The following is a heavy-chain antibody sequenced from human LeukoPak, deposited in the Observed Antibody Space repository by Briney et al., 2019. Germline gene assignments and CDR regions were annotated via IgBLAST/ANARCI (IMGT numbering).Heavy chain of an antibody. CDR3: ARSQYRADAFDI. CDR2: VSYSGST. V-gene: IGHV4-59*11. D-gene: IGHD2-2*01. Sequence: KSSETLSLTCTVSGGSISSHYWSWIRQPPGKGLEWIGFVSYSGSTTHNPSLKSRVTISVDTSKNQFSLKLSSVTAADTAVYYCARSQYRADAFDIWGQGTMVTVSS. J-gene: IGHJ3*02. CDR1: GGSISSHY.